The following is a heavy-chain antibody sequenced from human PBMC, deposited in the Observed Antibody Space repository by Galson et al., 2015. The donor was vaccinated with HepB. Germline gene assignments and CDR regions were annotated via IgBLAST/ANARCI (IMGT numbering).Heavy chain of an antibody. CDR1: GFTFSNYA. CDR3: AKDTGLLEWFVNFDN. CDR2: ISNDAGKE. J-gene: IGHJ3*02. V-gene: IGHV3-30*18. Sequence: SLRLSCAASGFTFSNYAMHWVRQAPGKGLKWVAVISNDAGKEFYADSAKGRFTISRDNSKNMLYLQMDSLRAEDTAVYYCAKDTGLLEWFVNFDNWVQGTMVTVSS. D-gene: IGHD3-3*01.